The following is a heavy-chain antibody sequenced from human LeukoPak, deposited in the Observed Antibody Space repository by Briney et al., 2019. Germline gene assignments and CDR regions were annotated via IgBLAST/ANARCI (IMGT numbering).Heavy chain of an antibody. CDR2: IYYSGST. J-gene: IGHJ4*02. CDR1: GGSISSGSYY. Sequence: SQTLSLTCTVSGGSISSGSYYWGWIRQPPGKGLEWIGSIYYSGSTYYNPSLKSRVTISVDTSKNQFSLKLSSVTAADTAVYYCARGLDYDFWGGYYFFSYWGQGTLVTVSS. D-gene: IGHD3-3*01. V-gene: IGHV4-39*01. CDR3: ARGLDYDFWGGYYFFSY.